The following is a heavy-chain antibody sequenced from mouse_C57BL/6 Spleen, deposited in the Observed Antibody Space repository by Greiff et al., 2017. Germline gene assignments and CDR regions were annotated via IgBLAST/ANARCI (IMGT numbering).Heavy chain of an antibody. CDR3: ARGGYDYYDPWFAY. CDR2: ISSGSSTI. J-gene: IGHJ3*01. D-gene: IGHD1-1*01. V-gene: IGHV5-17*01. Sequence: EVQLVESGGGLVKPGGSLKLSCAASGFTFSDYGMHWVRQAPEKGLEWVAYISSGSSTIYYADTVKGRFTISRDNAKNTLFLQMTSLRSEDTAMYYCARGGYDYYDPWFAYWGQGTLVTVSA. CDR1: GFTFSDYG.